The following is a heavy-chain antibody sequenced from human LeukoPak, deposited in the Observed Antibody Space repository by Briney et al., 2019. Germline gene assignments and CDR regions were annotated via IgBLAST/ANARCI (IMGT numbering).Heavy chain of an antibody. J-gene: IGHJ4*02. D-gene: IGHD3-16*02. CDR1: GYTFTSYD. CDR2: MNPNSGNT. V-gene: IGHV1-8*01. Sequence: ASVKVSCKASGYTFTSYDINWVRQATGQGLEWMGWMNPNSGNTGYAQKFQGRVTMTGNTSISTAYMELSSLRSEDTAVYYCARYVRGGIWGSYRTADYWGQGTLVTVSS. CDR3: ARYVRGGIWGSYRTADY.